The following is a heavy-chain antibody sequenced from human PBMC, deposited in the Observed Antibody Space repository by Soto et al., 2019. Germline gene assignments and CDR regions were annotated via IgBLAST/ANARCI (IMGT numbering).Heavy chain of an antibody. J-gene: IGHJ5*02. D-gene: IGHD3-16*01. Sequence: SETLSLTCAVYGGFLSESYWTWIRQPPGKGLEWIGEINHVGGTNYNPSLKSRVTMSVDTSQNQFSLRLISVTAADTAMYFCVRIRYQLPSSVLWLDPWRQGTPVTVS. CDR2: INHVGGT. V-gene: IGHV4-34*01. CDR1: GGFLSESY. CDR3: VRIRYQLPSSVLWLDP.